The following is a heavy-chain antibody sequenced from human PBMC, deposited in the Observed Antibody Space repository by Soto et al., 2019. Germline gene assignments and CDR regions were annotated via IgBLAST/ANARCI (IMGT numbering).Heavy chain of an antibody. CDR3: ARDPLPPAAGTGSDY. Sequence: ASVKVSCKASGYTFTKFHIHWVRQAPGQGLEWMGMIDPSGGVARDAQKFPGRVTITADKSTSTAYMELSSLRSEDTAVYYCARDPLPPAAGTGSDYWGQGTLVPSPQ. CDR1: GYTFTKFH. V-gene: IGHV1-46*01. J-gene: IGHJ4*02. D-gene: IGHD6-13*01. CDR2: IDPSGGVA.